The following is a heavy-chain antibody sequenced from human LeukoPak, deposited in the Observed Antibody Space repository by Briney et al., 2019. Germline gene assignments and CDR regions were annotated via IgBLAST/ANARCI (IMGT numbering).Heavy chain of an antibody. CDR1: GGSISTYY. D-gene: IGHD5-18*01. CDR2: SYYSGST. CDR3: ARAGVGYSFDY. Sequence: AETLSLTCTVSGGSISTYYWSWIRQPPGKGLEWIGYSYYSGSTTHNPSLQSRVTISVDTSRNQFSLKLTSVTAADTAVYYCARAGVGYSFDYWGQGTLVTVSS. V-gene: IGHV4-59*01. J-gene: IGHJ4*02.